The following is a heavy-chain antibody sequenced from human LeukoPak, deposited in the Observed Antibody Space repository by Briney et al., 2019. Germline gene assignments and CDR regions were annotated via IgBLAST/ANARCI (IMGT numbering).Heavy chain of an antibody. J-gene: IGHJ4*02. V-gene: IGHV4-39*07. CDR1: GASVSSSNYY. CDR3: AKGSSWYVPDY. D-gene: IGHD6-13*01. CDR2: IYYSGST. Sequence: PSETLSLTCTVSGASVSSSNYYWGWIRQPPGKGLEWIASIYYSGSTFYNPSLKSRVTISVDKSKNQFSLKLSSVTAADTAVYYCAKGSSWYVPDYWGQGTLVTVSS.